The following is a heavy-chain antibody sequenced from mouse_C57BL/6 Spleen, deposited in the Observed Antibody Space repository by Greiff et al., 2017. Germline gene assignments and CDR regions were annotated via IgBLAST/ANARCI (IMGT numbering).Heavy chain of an antibody. V-gene: IGHV3-6*01. Sequence: EVQLKESGPGLVKPSQSLSLTCSVTGYSITSGYYWNWIRQFPGNKLEWMGYISYDGSNNYNPSLKNRISITRDTSKNQFFLKLNSVTTEDTATYYCARGLFDYWGQGTTLTVSS. CDR3: ARGLFDY. CDR2: ISYDGSN. CDR1: GYSITSGYY. J-gene: IGHJ2*01.